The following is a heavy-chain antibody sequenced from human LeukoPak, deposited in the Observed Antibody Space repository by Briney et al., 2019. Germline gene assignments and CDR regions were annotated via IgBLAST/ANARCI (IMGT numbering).Heavy chain of an antibody. CDR2: INHSGST. D-gene: IGHD3-3*01. Sequence: SETLSLTCAVYGGSFSGYYWSWIRQPPGKGLEWIGEINHSGSTNYNPSLKSRVTISVDTSKNQLSLKLSSVTAADTAVYYCARGYYDFLSGYYNYYYYYYYMDVWGKGTTVTVSS. J-gene: IGHJ6*03. V-gene: IGHV4-34*01. CDR1: GGSFSGYY. CDR3: ARGYYDFLSGYYNYYYYYYYMDV.